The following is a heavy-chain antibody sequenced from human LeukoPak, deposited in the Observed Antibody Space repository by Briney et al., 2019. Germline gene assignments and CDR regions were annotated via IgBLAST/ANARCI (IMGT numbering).Heavy chain of an antibody. CDR3: ARGASLYSSGWYYAY. D-gene: IGHD6-19*01. Sequence: GGSLRLSCAASGFNVNNNYMSWVRQAPGKGLEWVSVIYSGGSTYYADSVKGRFTISRGNSKNALYLQMNSLKAEDTAVYYCARGASLYSSGWYYAYWGQGTLVTVSS. V-gene: IGHV3-66*02. CDR2: IYSGGST. CDR1: GFNVNNNY. J-gene: IGHJ4*02.